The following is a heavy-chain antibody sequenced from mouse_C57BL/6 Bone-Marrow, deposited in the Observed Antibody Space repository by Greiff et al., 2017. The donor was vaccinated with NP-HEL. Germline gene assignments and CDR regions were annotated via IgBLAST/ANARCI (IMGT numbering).Heavy chain of an antibody. CDR2: INPSTGGT. D-gene: IGHD1-1*01. Sequence: EVQLQQPGPELVKPGASVKISCKASGYSFTGYYMNWVKQSPEKSLEWIGEINPSTGGTTYNQKFKAKATLTVDKSSSTAYMQLKSLTSEDSAVYYCARYYYGSSLYYAMDYWGQGTSVTVSS. V-gene: IGHV1-42*01. CDR3: ARYYYGSSLYYAMDY. CDR1: GYSFTGYY. J-gene: IGHJ4*01.